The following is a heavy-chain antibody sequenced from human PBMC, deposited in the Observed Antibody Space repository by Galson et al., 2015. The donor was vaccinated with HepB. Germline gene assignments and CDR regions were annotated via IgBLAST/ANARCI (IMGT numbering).Heavy chain of an antibody. J-gene: IGHJ4*02. CDR1: GYTLIELS. V-gene: IGHV1-24*01. Sequence: SVKVSCKVSGYTLIELSMHWVRQAPGKGLEWMGGLDPEDGETIYEQKFQGRVTMTEDTSTDTAYIELSSLRSEDTAVYYCATDRNLGSGNYFHYWGQGTLVTVSS. CDR2: LDPEDGET. D-gene: IGHD3-10*01. CDR3: ATDRNLGSGNYFHY.